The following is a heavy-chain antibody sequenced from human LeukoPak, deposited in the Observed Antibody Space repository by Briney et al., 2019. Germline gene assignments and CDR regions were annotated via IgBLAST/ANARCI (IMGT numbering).Heavy chain of an antibody. V-gene: IGHV3-23*01. CDR2: ISGSGGST. Sequence: GGSLRLSCAASGFTFSSHAMSWVRQAPGKGLEWVSAISGSGGSTYYADSVKGRFTISRDNSKNTLYLQMNSLRAEDTAVYYCANGMIVVVNADYWGQGTLVTVPS. D-gene: IGHD3-22*01. J-gene: IGHJ4*02. CDR1: GFTFSSHA. CDR3: ANGMIVVVNADY.